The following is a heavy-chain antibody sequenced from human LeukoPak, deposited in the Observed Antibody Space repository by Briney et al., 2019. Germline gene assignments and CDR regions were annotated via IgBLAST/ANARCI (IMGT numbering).Heavy chain of an antibody. CDR3: ARLWLVYYWYYGMDV. D-gene: IGHD5-18*01. CDR1: GFTFSSYS. Sequence: PGGSLRLSCAASGFTFSSYSMNWVRQAPGKGLGWVSSISSSSSYIYYADSVKGRFTISRDNAKNSLYLQMNSLRAEDTAVYYCARLWLVYYWYYGMDVWGQGTTVTVSS. CDR2: ISSSSSYI. J-gene: IGHJ6*02. V-gene: IGHV3-21*01.